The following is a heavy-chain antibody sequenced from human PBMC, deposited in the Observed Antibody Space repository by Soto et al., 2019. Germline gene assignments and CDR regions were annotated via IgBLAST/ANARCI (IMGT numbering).Heavy chain of an antibody. CDR2: IYHSGTT. CDR1: AYSISSGFH. Sequence: PSETLSLTCAVSAYSISSGFHCGWFRQSTGKGLEWIGSIYHSGTTYYNPSLQGRVTIAVVTSKNQFSLKLRSVTAAHTAVYYGARYSVAELGHWGQWTLVTVAS. D-gene: IGHD2-15*01. J-gene: IGHJ1*01. V-gene: IGHV4-38-2*01. CDR3: ARYSVAELGH.